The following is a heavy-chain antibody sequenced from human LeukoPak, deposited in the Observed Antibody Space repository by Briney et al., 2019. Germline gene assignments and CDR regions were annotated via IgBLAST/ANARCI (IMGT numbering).Heavy chain of an antibody. CDR3: ARGGGIAVAGLYY. J-gene: IGHJ4*02. Sequence: PETLSLTCTVSGGSISSYYWSWIRQPPGKGLEWIGYIYYSGSTNYNPSLKSRVTISVDTSKNQFSLKLSSVTAADTAVYYCARGGGIAVAGLYYWGQGTLVTVSS. CDR1: GGSISSYY. V-gene: IGHV4-59*01. D-gene: IGHD6-19*01. CDR2: IYYSGST.